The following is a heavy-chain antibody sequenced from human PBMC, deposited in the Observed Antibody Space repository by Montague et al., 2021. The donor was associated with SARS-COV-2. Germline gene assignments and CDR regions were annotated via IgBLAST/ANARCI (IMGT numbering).Heavy chain of an antibody. CDR1: GGSIANSHKY. CDR3: VAGGDSAKAGAY. J-gene: IGHJ4*02. Sequence: SETLSLTRTVSGGSIANSHKYWGWVRQPPGKGLEWIGSVLYTGTPYDHPSLTARVTISLDTSKNQFSLKMCSVTAADTATYFCVAGGDSAKAGAYWGQGTLVAVSS. D-gene: IGHD3-16*01. V-gene: IGHV4-39*07. CDR2: VLYTGTP.